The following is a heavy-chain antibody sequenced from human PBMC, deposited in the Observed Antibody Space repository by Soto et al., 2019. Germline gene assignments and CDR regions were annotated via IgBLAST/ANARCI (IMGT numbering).Heavy chain of an antibody. CDR3: TTVPASIVLVPAAKGYDSSSWVRGIDY. CDR2: IKSKTDGGTT. V-gene: IGHV3-15*07. D-gene: IGHD2-2*01. Sequence: EVQLVESGGGLVKPGGSLRLSCAASGFTFSNAWMNWVRQAPGKGLEWVGRIKSKTDGGTTDYAAPVKGRFTISRDDSKNTLYLQMNSLKTEDTAVYYCTTVPASIVLVPAAKGYDSSSWVRGIDYWGQGTLVTVSS. J-gene: IGHJ4*02. CDR1: GFTFSNAW.